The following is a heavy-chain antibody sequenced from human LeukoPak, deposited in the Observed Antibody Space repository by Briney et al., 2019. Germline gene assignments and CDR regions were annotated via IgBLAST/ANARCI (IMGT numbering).Heavy chain of an antibody. CDR2: IYISGST. J-gene: IGHJ4*02. CDR1: GVSISSYY. Sequence: SETLPLTCTASGVSISSYYMSWIRQPAGKGLEWVGRIYISGSTNSNPALKSRVTMSVDTSKNPFSLKLSSVTAAGTAVYYCAGDSSEAALLDYWGEGTLVSVSS. CDR3: AGDSSEAALLDY. D-gene: IGHD3-22*01. V-gene: IGHV4-4*07.